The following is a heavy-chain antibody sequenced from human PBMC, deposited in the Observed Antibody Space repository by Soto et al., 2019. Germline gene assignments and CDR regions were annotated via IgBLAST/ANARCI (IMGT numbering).Heavy chain of an antibody. D-gene: IGHD2-2*01. CDR2: ISAYNGNT. Sequence: AASVKATCKASGYTFTSYGISWVRQAPGQGLEWMGWISAYNGNTNYAQKLQGRVTMTTDTSTSTAYMELRSLRSDDTAVYYCARVRGDIVVVPAATPYYYYGMDVWGQGTTVTVSS. J-gene: IGHJ6*02. CDR1: GYTFTSYG. V-gene: IGHV1-18*01. CDR3: ARVRGDIVVVPAATPYYYYGMDV.